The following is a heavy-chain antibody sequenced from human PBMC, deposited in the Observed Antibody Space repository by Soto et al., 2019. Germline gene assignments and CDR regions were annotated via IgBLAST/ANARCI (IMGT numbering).Heavy chain of an antibody. D-gene: IGHD1-26*01. CDR1: GYTFTSYY. Sequence: ASVKVSCKASGYTFTSYYMHWVRQAPGQGLEWMGIINPSGGSTSYAQKFQGRVTMTRDTSTSTVYMELSSLRSEDTAVYYCARDDSWELLTYYYYGMDGWGQGTTVTVSS. V-gene: IGHV1-46*01. CDR3: ARDDSWELLTYYYYGMDG. J-gene: IGHJ6*02. CDR2: INPSGGST.